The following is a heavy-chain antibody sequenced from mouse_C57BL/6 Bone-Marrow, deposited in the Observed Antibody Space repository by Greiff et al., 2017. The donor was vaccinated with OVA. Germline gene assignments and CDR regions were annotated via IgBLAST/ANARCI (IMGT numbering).Heavy chain of an antibody. J-gene: IGHJ4*01. D-gene: IGHD2-3*01. CDR1: EYEFPSYD. CDR2: INRDGGST. Sequence: EVQLVESGGGLVQPGASLKLSCESNEYEFPSYDMSWVRKTPEKRLELVAAINRDGGSTYYPDTMERRSNITRDNTKKTLYLQMSSLRSEDTALYYCARHDDYDAMDYWGQGTSVTVSS. V-gene: IGHV5-2*01. CDR3: ARHDDYDAMDY.